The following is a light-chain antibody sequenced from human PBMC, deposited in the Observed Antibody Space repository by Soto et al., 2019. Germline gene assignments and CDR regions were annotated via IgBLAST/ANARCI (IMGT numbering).Light chain of an antibody. CDR1: QSISSSL. Sequence: EIVLTQSPDTLSSSPGEKATLSCRASQSISSSLVAWYQQKPDQPPRPLIHGASSRATGIPERFSGRGSGTEFTLTISRLEPEDFAVYYCQVYDGSLFTFGPGTKVDIK. CDR3: QVYDGSLFT. CDR2: GAS. J-gene: IGKJ3*01. V-gene: IGKV3-20*01.